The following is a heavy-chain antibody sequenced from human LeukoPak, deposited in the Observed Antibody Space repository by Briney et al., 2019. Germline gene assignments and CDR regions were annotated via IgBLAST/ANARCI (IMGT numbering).Heavy chain of an antibody. D-gene: IGHD1-1*01. V-gene: IGHV1-8*01. Sequence: ASVTVSCKASGYTFTSYDINWVRQATGQGLEWMGWMNPNSGNTGYAQKFQGRVTMTRNTSISTAYMELSSLRSEDTAVYYCARASGTARRRYNWNSKLNYYYYGMDVWGQGTTVTVSS. CDR1: GYTFTSYD. CDR3: ARASGTARRRYNWNSKLNYYYYGMDV. J-gene: IGHJ6*02. CDR2: MNPNSGNT.